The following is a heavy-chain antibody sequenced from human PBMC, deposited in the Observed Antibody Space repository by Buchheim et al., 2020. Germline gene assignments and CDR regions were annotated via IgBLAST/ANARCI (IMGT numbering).Heavy chain of an antibody. D-gene: IGHD2-2*01. J-gene: IGHJ6*02. CDR3: VRDGCTALRGMDV. V-gene: IGHV3-33*01. Sequence: QEQLVESGGGVVQPGRSLRLSCIASGFTFNVYGMNWVRQAPGKGLGWVALISSEGGNRYYADSVKGRFTISRDNFKNPLYLEMNSLRDEDTALYYCVRDGCTALRGMDVWGQGTT. CDR2: ISSEGGNR. CDR1: GFTFNVYG.